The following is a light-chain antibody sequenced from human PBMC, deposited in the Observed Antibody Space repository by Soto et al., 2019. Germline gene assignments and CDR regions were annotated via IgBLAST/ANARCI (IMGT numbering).Light chain of an antibody. V-gene: IGKV1-12*01. Sequence: DIQMTQSPSSVSAPVGDRVTIACLASQGISHWLAWYQQKPGKAPNLLIYAASHLQNGVPSRFSGSASGTDFTLAISNLQPEDSGTYYCQQASSFPLTFGQGTRLEIK. CDR2: AAS. J-gene: IGKJ5*01. CDR1: QGISHW. CDR3: QQASSFPLT.